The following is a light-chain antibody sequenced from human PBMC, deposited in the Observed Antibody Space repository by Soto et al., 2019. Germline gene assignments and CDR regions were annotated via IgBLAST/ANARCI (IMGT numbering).Light chain of an antibody. J-gene: IGKJ1*01. Sequence: EILLTQCPGTLSLSPGERATLCWGASQSVSNNYLAWYQQKPGHAPRLLIYGASNRATGIPDRLSGSASGTDFPLTTSRMPPEDSAVYYCQQYGSPGTFGQGTQVDIK. V-gene: IGKV3-20*01. CDR2: GAS. CDR3: QQYGSPGT. CDR1: QSVSNNY.